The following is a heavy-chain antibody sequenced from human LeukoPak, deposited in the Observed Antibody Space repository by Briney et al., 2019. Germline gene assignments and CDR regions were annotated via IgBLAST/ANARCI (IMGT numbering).Heavy chain of an antibody. Sequence: GGSLRLSCAASGFTFSSYSMNWVRQAPGKGLEWVSSISSSSSYIYYADSVKGRSTISRDNAKNSLYLQMNSLRAEDTAVYYCARELYSSSFRGYFDYWGQGTLVTVSS. CDR3: ARELYSSSFRGYFDY. CDR2: ISSSSSYI. D-gene: IGHD6-13*01. V-gene: IGHV3-21*01. J-gene: IGHJ4*02. CDR1: GFTFSSYS.